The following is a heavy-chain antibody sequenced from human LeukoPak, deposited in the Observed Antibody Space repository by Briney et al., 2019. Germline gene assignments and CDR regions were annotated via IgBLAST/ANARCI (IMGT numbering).Heavy chain of an antibody. CDR3: ARDYSSRGDWFDS. Sequence: SETLSLTCTVSGGSISSYYWSWIRQPPGKGLEWIGYIYYSGSTNYNPSLKSRVTISVDTSKNQFSLKLSSVTAADTAVYYCARDYSSRGDWFDSWGQGTLVTVSS. D-gene: IGHD6-13*01. CDR2: IYYSGST. J-gene: IGHJ5*01. CDR1: GGSISSYY. V-gene: IGHV4-59*01.